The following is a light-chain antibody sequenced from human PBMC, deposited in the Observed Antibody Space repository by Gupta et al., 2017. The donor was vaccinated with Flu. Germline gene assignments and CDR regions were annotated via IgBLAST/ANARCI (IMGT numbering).Light chain of an antibody. J-gene: IGLJ1*01. CDR1: SSNIGSNY. CDR3: AAWDDSRSGQV. V-gene: IGLV1-47*01. Sequence: QSVLTQPPSASGTPGQRVTISCSGSSSNIGSNYVYWYQQLPGTAPNLLIYRNNQRPSGVPDRFSGSKSGTSAALAISGFRAEDEADYYCAAWDDSRSGQVFGTGTKVTVL. CDR2: RNN.